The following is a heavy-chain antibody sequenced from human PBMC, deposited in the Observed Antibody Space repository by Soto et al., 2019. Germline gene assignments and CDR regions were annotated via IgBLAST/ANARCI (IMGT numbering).Heavy chain of an antibody. CDR3: ARTHCSGGSCYSNFDY. V-gene: IGHV1-69*06. Sequence: QVQLVQSGAEVKKPGSSAKVSCKASGGTFSSYAISWVRQAPGQGLEWMGGIIPIFGTANYAQKFQGRVTITADKSPSTAYMELSSLRSEDTAVYYCARTHCSGGSCYSNFDYWGQGTLVTVSS. CDR2: IIPIFGTA. CDR1: GGTFSSYA. J-gene: IGHJ4*02. D-gene: IGHD2-15*01.